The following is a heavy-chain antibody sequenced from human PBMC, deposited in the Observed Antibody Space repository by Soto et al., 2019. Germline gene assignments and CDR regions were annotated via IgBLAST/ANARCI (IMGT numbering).Heavy chain of an antibody. D-gene: IGHD5-18*01. CDR3: ALGGYNYGRPFDF. Sequence: VSGASTSNYHYSWIRQSPGKGLEWIGYVYHRGTTYYTPSLKSRVNMSVDTSTNEFYLNLKSVTAADTAVYYCALGGYNYGRPFDFWGQGTLVTVSS. CDR1: GASTSNYH. J-gene: IGHJ4*02. V-gene: IGHV4-59*01. CDR2: VYHRGTT.